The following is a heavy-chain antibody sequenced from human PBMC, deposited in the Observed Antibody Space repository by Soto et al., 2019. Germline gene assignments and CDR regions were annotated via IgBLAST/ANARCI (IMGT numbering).Heavy chain of an antibody. J-gene: IGHJ6*02. D-gene: IGHD1-20*01. V-gene: IGHV3-7*01. CDR3: ARGNWNYYYGFDV. CDR2: IKPDGSEQ. Sequence: ASVKVSCAASEFTFDKYYMTWVRQAPGKGPEWVANIKPDGSEQYYVDSVKGRFTISRDNANNSLYLQMNSLRAEDTAVYFCARGNWNYYYGFDVWGQGTTVTVSS. CDR1: EFTFDKYY.